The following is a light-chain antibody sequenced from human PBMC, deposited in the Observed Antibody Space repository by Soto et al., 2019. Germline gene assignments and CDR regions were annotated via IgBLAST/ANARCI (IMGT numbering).Light chain of an antibody. CDR2: GAS. Sequence: EIVLTQSPGTLSLSPGERATLSCRASQSVSSYLAWYQQTPGQAPRLLIYGASSRATGSPDRFSGSGSGTDFTLTISRLETEDFAVFYCQQYDSSPLTIGGGTKVEI. J-gene: IGKJ4*01. V-gene: IGKV3-20*01. CDR1: QSVSSY. CDR3: QQYDSSPLT.